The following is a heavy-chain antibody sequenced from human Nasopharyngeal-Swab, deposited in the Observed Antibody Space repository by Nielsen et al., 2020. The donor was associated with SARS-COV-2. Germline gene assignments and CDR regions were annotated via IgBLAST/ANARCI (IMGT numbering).Heavy chain of an antibody. Sequence: WIRQPPGEGLEWVSSISSSSSYIYYADSVKGRFTISRDNAKNSLYLQMNSLRAEDTAVYYCARGGGSYPYWGQGTLVTVSS. J-gene: IGHJ4*02. V-gene: IGHV3-21*01. D-gene: IGHD1-26*01. CDR3: ARGGGSYPY. CDR2: ISSSSSYI.